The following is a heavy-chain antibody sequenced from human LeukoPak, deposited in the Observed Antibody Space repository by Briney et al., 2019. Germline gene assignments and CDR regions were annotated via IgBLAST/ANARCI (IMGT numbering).Heavy chain of an antibody. CDR3: ATVGDGYNSSPGDVDY. CDR2: VDPEDGET. V-gene: IGHV1-69-2*01. D-gene: IGHD5-24*01. Sequence: ASVKVSCKASGYTFTDYYMRWVQQAPGKGLEWMGLVDPEDGETIYAEKFQGRVTITADTSTDTAYMELSSLRSEDTAVYYCATVGDGYNSSPGDVDYWGQGTLVTVSS. CDR1: GYTFTDYY. J-gene: IGHJ4*02.